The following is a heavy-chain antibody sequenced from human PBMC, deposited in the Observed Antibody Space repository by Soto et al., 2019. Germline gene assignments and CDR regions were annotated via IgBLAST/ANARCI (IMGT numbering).Heavy chain of an antibody. V-gene: IGHV1-69*13. CDR1: GGTFSSYA. J-gene: IGHJ6*02. CDR3: ATAPTYCSSTSCYTYGMDV. CDR2: IIPIFGTA. Sequence: SVKVSCKASGGTFSSYAISWVRQAPGQGLEWMGGIIPIFGTANYAQKFQGRVTITADESTSTAYMELSSLRSEDTAVYYCATAPTYCSSTSCYTYGMDVWGQGTTVTV. D-gene: IGHD2-2*02.